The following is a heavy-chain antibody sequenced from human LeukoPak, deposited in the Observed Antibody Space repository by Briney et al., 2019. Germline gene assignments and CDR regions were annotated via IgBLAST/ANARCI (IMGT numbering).Heavy chain of an antibody. Sequence: ASVKVSCKASGGTFSSYAISWVRQAPGQGLEWMGGIIPIFGTANYAQKSQGRVTITTDESTSTAYMELSSLRSEDTAVYYCAEILDPKARAHAFDIWGQGTMVTVSS. D-gene: IGHD6-6*01. CDR1: GGTFSSYA. CDR3: AEILDPKARAHAFDI. J-gene: IGHJ3*02. V-gene: IGHV1-69*05. CDR2: IIPIFGTA.